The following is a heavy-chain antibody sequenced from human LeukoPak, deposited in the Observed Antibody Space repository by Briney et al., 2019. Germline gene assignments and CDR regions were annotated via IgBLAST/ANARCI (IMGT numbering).Heavy chain of an antibody. Sequence: SETLSLTCSVSGGSIISHYWTWIRQPPGKGLEWIGYIYYSGSTNYNPSLKSRVTISVDTSKNQFSLKLSSVTAADTAVYYCARKTYYYDSSGYTHAFDIWGQGTMVTVSS. J-gene: IGHJ3*02. CDR3: ARKTYYYDSSGYTHAFDI. V-gene: IGHV4-59*11. CDR1: GGSIISHY. D-gene: IGHD3-22*01. CDR2: IYYSGST.